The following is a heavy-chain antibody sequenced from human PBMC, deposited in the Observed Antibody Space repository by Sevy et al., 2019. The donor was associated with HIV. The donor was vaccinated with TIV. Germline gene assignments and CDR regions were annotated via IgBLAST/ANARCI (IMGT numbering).Heavy chain of an antibody. CDR3: ARGRSIAAAGTDYYYYGMDV. D-gene: IGHD6-13*01. V-gene: IGHV4-34*01. CDR2: INHSRST. Sequence: SETLSLTCAVYGGSFSGYYWSWIRQPPGKGLEWIGEINHSRSTNYNPSLKSRVTISVDTSKNQFSLKLISVTAADTAVYYCARGRSIAAAGTDYYYYGMDVWGQGTTVTVSS. J-gene: IGHJ6*02. CDR1: GGSFSGYY.